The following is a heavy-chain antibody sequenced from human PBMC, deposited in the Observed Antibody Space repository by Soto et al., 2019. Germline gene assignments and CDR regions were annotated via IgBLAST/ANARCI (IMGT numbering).Heavy chain of an antibody. D-gene: IGHD1-1*01. CDR1: GYTFTGYY. J-gene: IGHJ6*02. V-gene: IGHV1-2*02. CDR3: ARDKVGNLPYGMDV. Sequence: ASVKVSCKASGYTFTGYYMHWVRQAPGQGLEWMGWVNPNSGGTNYAQKFQGRVTMTRDTSISTAYMELSRLRSDDTAVYYCARDKVGNLPYGMDVWGQGTTVTV. CDR2: VNPNSGGT.